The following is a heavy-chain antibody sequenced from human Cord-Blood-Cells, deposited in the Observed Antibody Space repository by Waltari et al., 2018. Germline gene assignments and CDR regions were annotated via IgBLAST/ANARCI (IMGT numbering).Heavy chain of an antibody. D-gene: IGHD1-1*01. Sequence: QVQLVQSGAEVKKPGASVTVSCKASGYTFTGYYMHWVRQAPGQGLEWMGWINPNSGGTNYAQKFQGRVTMTRDTSISTAYMELSRLRSDDTAVYYCARDMEMGGYYYYYMDVWGKGTTVTVSS. CDR2: INPNSGGT. J-gene: IGHJ6*03. CDR3: ARDMEMGGYYYYYMDV. CDR1: GYTFTGYY. V-gene: IGHV1-2*02.